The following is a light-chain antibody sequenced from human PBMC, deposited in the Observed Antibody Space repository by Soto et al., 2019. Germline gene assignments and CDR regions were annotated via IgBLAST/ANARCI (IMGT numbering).Light chain of an antibody. V-gene: IGLV2-14*01. J-gene: IGLJ2*01. CDR2: EVT. CDR3: SSYTRSRTLV. Sequence: QSALTQPASVSGSPGQSITISCTGTSSDVGDYSYVSWYQQHPGKAPKLMIYEVTNRPSGVSNRFSGSKSGNTASLTISGLQAEDEADYYCSSYTRSRTLVFGGGTKVTVL. CDR1: SSDVGDYSY.